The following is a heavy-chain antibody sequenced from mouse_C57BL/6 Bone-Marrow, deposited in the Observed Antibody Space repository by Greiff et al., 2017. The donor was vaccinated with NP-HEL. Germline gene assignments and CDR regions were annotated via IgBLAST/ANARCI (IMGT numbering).Heavy chain of an antibody. V-gene: IGHV1-55*01. Sequence: QVQLKQPGAELVKPGASVKMSCKASGYTFTSYWITWVKQRPGQGLEWIGDIYPGSGSTNYNEKFKSKATLTVDTPSSTAYMQLSSQTSEDSAVYYCARRGSSHWYFDVWGTGTTVTVSS. CDR1: GYTFTSYW. CDR3: ARRGSSHWYFDV. CDR2: IYPGSGST. D-gene: IGHD1-1*01. J-gene: IGHJ1*03.